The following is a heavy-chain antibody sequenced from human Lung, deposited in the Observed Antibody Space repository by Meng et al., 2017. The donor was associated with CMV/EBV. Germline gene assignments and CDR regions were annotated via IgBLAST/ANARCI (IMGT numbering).Heavy chain of an antibody. V-gene: IGHV1-2*02. Sequence: ASXXVSXKASGYTFTGYYMHWVRQAPGQGLEWMGWINPNSGGTNYAQKFQGRVTMTRDTSISTAYMELSRLRSDDTAVYYCARVDCSSTSCYLLDGWFDPWXQGTXVNGAS. CDR2: INPNSGGT. CDR1: GYTFTGYY. CDR3: ARVDCSSTSCYLLDGWFDP. J-gene: IGHJ5*02. D-gene: IGHD2-2*01.